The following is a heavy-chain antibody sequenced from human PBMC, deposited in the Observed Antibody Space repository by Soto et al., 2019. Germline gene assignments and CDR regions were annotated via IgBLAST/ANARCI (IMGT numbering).Heavy chain of an antibody. CDR3: ARVMGGLHPRGYSYAFDP. CDR1: GYTFTGYY. Sequence: QVQLVQSGAEVKKPGASVKVSCKASGYTFTGYYMHWVRQAPGQGLEWMGWINPNSGGTNYAQKFQGWVTMTRDTSISTAYMELSRLRSDDTAVYYCARVMGGLHPRGYSYAFDPWGQGTLVTVSS. CDR2: INPNSGGT. D-gene: IGHD5-18*01. J-gene: IGHJ5*02. V-gene: IGHV1-2*04.